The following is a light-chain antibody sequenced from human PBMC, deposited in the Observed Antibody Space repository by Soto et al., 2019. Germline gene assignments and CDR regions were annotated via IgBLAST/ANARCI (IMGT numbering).Light chain of an antibody. CDR2: GNS. CDR3: QSYDSSLSGWV. Sequence: QSVRTQPPSVSGAPGQRVTISCTGSSSNIGAGYDVHWYQQLPGTAPKLLIQGNSNRPSGVPDRFSGSKSGTSASLAITGLQAEDEADYYCQSYDSSLSGWVFGGGTKLTVL. CDR1: SSNIGAGYD. J-gene: IGLJ3*02. V-gene: IGLV1-40*01.